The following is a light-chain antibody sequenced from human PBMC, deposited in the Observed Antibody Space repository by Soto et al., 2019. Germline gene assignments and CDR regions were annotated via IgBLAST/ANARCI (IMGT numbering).Light chain of an antibody. Sequence: DIQMTQSPSTLSASVGDRVTNTCRASQSINGWLAWYQQKPGKAPKVLISQVSNLESGVPSRFSGSGSGTEFTLTITSLQPDDSATYYCQQYSSYFGGGTKVDIK. J-gene: IGKJ4*01. CDR2: QVS. CDR3: QQYSSY. CDR1: QSINGW. V-gene: IGKV1-5*01.